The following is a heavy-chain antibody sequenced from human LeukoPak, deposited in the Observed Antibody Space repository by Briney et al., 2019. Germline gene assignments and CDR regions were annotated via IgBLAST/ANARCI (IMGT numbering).Heavy chain of an antibody. J-gene: IGHJ4*02. CDR3: AKDLTQLYLAFDY. V-gene: IGHV3-43*02. Sequence: PGGSLRLSCAASGFTFDEYAIHWVRQAPGKGREWVSLISEDGSRTYYADSVKGRFTISRDNSKNSLYLQMNSLRTEDTAFYYCAKDLTQLYLAFDYWGQGTLVTVSS. CDR2: ISEDGSRT. D-gene: IGHD5-18*01. CDR1: GFTFDEYA.